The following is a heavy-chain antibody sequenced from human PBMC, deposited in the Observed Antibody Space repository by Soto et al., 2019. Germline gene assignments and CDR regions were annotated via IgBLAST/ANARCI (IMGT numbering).Heavy chain of an antibody. CDR3: TREGYYYDSSGYYFDY. CDR2: ISAYNGNT. J-gene: IGHJ4*02. CDR1: GYTFTSYG. V-gene: IGHV1-18*01. D-gene: IGHD3-22*01. Sequence: RASVKVSCKASGYTFTSYGISWVRQAPGQGLEWMGWISAYNGNTNYAQKLRGRVTMTTDTSTSTAYMELRSLRSDDTAVYYCTREGYYYDSSGYYFDYWGQGTLVTVSS.